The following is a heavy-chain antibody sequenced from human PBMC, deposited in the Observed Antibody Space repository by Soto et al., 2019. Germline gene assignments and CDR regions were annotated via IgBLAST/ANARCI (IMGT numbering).Heavy chain of an antibody. CDR1: GYSFTSYW. V-gene: IGHV5-51*01. J-gene: IGHJ4*02. Sequence: GESLKISCKGSGYSFTSYWIGWVRQMPGKGLEWMGIIYPGDSDTRYSPSFQGQVTISADKSSSTAYLQWSSLKASDTAMYFCARHVEMTTRIDFWGPGTLGTVFS. D-gene: IGHD4-4*01. CDR3: ARHVEMTTRIDF. CDR2: IYPGDSDT.